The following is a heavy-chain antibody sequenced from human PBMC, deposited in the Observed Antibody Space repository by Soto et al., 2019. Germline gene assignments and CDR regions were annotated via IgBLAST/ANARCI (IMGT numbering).Heavy chain of an antibody. J-gene: IGHJ4*02. V-gene: IGHV4-39*01. CDR1: GGSISSSSYY. CDR3: ARWGAQQLAPGFDY. CDR2: IYYSGST. Sequence: QLQLQESGPGLVKPSETLSLTCTVSGGSISSSSYYWGWIRQPPGKVLEWIGSIYYSGSTYYNPYIKSRVTISVDTSKNQFTLKLSSVTAADTAVSYCARWGAQQLAPGFDYWGQGTLVTVSA. D-gene: IGHD6-13*01.